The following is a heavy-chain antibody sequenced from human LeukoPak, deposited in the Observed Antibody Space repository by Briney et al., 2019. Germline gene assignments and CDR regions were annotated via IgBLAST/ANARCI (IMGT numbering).Heavy chain of an antibody. D-gene: IGHD6-13*01. Sequence: GGSLRLSCAASGFTFCSSAMSWVRQAPGKRPEWVSTFSRSGPDTYYADSVKGRFTTFRDNSKNTPYLQMNSLRAEDTAVYYWAKGSLGSWYYMDDWGQGTMVTVSS. CDR1: GFTFCSSA. V-gene: IGHV3-23*01. CDR2: FSRSGPDT. J-gene: IGHJ4*02. CDR3: AKGSLGSWYYMDD.